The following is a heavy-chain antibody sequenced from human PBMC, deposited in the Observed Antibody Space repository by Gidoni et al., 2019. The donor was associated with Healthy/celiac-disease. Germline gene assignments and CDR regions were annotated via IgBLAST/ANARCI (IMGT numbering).Heavy chain of an antibody. Sequence: QVQLVESGGGVVQPGRSLRLSCAASGFPFSSYAMHWVRQAPGKGLEWVAVISYDGSNKYYADSVKGRFTISRDNSKNTLYLQMNSLRAEDTAVYYCARLSAGLPDGMDVWGQGTTVTVSS. D-gene: IGHD2-15*01. J-gene: IGHJ6*02. CDR1: GFPFSSYA. V-gene: IGHV3-30-3*01. CDR3: ARLSAGLPDGMDV. CDR2: ISYDGSNK.